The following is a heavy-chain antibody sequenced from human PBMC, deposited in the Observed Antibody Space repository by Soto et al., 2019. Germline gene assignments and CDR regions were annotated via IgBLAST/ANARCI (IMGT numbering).Heavy chain of an antibody. V-gene: IGHV1-18*01. J-gene: IGHJ5*02. CDR1: GYTFTSYG. CDR2: ISAYSGNT. Sequence: GASVKVSCTASGYTFTSYGSIWVRQAPGQGLEWMGWISAYSGNTNYAQKLQGRVTMTTDTSTSTAYMELRSLRSDDTAVYYCARDLSYDFWSLDPWGQGTLVTVSS. D-gene: IGHD3-3*01. CDR3: ARDLSYDFWSLDP.